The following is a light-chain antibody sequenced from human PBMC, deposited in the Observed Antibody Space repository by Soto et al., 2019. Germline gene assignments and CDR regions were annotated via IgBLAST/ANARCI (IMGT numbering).Light chain of an antibody. Sequence: QSVLTQPASVSGSPGQSITISCTGTSSDVGGYNYVSWYQQHPGKAPKLMIYDVSNRPSGVSNRFSGSNSGNTASLTISGLQAEDEADYYCSSYTRSSTLFGTGTKVTVL. CDR2: DVS. CDR1: SSDVGGYNY. V-gene: IGLV2-14*01. J-gene: IGLJ1*01. CDR3: SSYTRSSTL.